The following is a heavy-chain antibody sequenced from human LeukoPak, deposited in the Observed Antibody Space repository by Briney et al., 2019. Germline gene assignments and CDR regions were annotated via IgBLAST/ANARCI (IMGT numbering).Heavy chain of an antibody. D-gene: IGHD5-18*01. CDR1: GYTFTGYY. CDR3: ARVQSFKDTAMGEFDY. Sequence: EASVKVSCKASGYTFTGYYMHWVRQAPGQGLEWMGWINPNSGGTNYAQKFQGRVTMTRDTSISTAYMELSRLRSDDTAVYYCARVQSFKDTAMGEFDYWGQGTLVTVSS. J-gene: IGHJ4*02. CDR2: INPNSGGT. V-gene: IGHV1-2*02.